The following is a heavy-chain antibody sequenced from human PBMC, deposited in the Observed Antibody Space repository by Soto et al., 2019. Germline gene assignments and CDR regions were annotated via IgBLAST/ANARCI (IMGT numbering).Heavy chain of an antibody. CDR2: ISAYNGNT. Sequence: ASVKVSCKASGYTFTSYGISWVRQAPGQGLEWMGWISAYNGNTNYAQKLQGRVTMTTDTSTSTAYMELRSLRSDDTAVYYCARDLIAAAGYYYYGMDVWGQGTTVTVS. CDR3: ARDLIAAAGYYYYGMDV. CDR1: GYTFTSYG. V-gene: IGHV1-18*01. D-gene: IGHD6-13*01. J-gene: IGHJ6*02.